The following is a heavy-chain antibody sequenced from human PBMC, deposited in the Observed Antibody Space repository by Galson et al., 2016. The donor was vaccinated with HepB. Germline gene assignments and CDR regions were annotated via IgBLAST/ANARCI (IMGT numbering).Heavy chain of an antibody. CDR1: GGTFSSYS. CDR2: ITPSLGLT. J-gene: IGHJ4*02. V-gene: IGHV1-69*02. Sequence: GGTFSSYSISWVRQAPGQGLEWMGRITPSLGLTNYAQNFQGRVTITADYMELSSLRSEDTALYYCARQSSGSLPPDYWGQGTLVTVSS. CDR3: ARQSSGSLPPDY. D-gene: IGHD1-26*01.